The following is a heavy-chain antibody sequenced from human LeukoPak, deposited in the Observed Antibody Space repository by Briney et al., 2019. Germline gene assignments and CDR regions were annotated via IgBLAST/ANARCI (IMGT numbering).Heavy chain of an antibody. CDR3: ARGGGLRRHYYYYMDV. Sequence: SETLSLTCTVSGGSISSYYWSWIRQPPGKGLEWIGYIYYSGSTNYNPSLKSRVTISVDTSKNQFSLKLSSVTAADTAVYYCARGGGLRRHYYYYMDVWGKGTTVTVSS. V-gene: IGHV4-59*08. CDR1: GGSISSYY. J-gene: IGHJ6*03. CDR2: IYYSGST. D-gene: IGHD5-12*01.